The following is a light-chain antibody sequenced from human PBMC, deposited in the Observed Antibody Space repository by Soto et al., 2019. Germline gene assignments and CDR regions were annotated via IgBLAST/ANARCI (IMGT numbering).Light chain of an antibody. J-gene: IGKJ1*01. CDR2: AAS. CDR3: QQSYNTPRT. V-gene: IGKV1-39*01. Sequence: DIQMTQSPSSLSASVGDRVTITCRASQSISTYFNWYQQKPGKAPKLLIYAASSLQSGVPSRFSGSGSGTDFTLTISSLQPEDFATYYCQQSYNTPRTCGQGTKVEIK. CDR1: QSISTY.